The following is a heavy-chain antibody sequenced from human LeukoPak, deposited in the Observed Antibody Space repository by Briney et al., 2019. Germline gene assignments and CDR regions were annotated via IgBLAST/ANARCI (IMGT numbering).Heavy chain of an antibody. CDR3: ARAHKWYSSGWLFGR. D-gene: IGHD6-19*01. V-gene: IGHV3-74*01. CDR1: GFTLISYW. Sequence: PGGCLRLACAASGFTLISYWMHSVPHAPGKGLVCVSRINSDGSSTSYADSVKGRFTISRDNAKNTLYLQMHSLRAEDTAVYYCARAHKWYSSGWLFGRWGQGTLVTVCS. J-gene: IGHJ5*02. CDR2: INSDGSST.